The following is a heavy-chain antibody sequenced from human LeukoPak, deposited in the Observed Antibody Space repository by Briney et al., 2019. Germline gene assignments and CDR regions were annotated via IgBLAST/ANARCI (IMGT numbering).Heavy chain of an antibody. CDR1: GDSISGNNW. D-gene: IGHD3-3*01. CDR2: IYYSGST. V-gene: IGHV4-39*01. CDR3: ASWSGYDAY. Sequence: SETLSLTCAVSGDSISGNNWWSWVRQPPGKGLEWIGSIYYSGSTYYNPSLKSRVTISVDTSKNQFSLKLSSVTAAGTAVYYCASWSGYDAYWGQGTLVIVSS. J-gene: IGHJ4*02.